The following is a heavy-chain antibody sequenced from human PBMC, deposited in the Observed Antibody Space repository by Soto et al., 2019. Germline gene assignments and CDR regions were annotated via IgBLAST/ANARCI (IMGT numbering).Heavy chain of an antibody. V-gene: IGHV4-39*01. CDR3: ASVGLPWSFDY. Sequence: QLQLQESGPGLVKPSETLSLTCTVSGGSISSSSYYWGWIRQPPGKGLEWIGSIYYSGSTYYNPSLKSRVTISVDTSKNQFSLKLSSVTAADTAVYYCASVGLPWSFDYWGQGTLVTVSS. D-gene: IGHD5-12*01. J-gene: IGHJ4*02. CDR1: GGSISSSSYY. CDR2: IYYSGST.